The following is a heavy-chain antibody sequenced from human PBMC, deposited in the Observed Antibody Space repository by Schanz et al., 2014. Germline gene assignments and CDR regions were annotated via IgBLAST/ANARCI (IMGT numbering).Heavy chain of an antibody. V-gene: IGHV3-30*02. CDR1: GFTFTSYS. D-gene: IGHD2-2*01. CDR2: IRYDGSSK. CDR3: ARDYGPGRGYQLLPFDY. Sequence: QVQLVQSGGCVVQPGGSLRLSCAASGFTFTSYSMHWVRQAPGRGLEWVAFIRYDGSSKYYADSVRGRFTISRDNAKNSLYLQMNSLRAEDTAVYYCARDYGPGRGYQLLPFDYWGQGTLVTVSS. J-gene: IGHJ4*02.